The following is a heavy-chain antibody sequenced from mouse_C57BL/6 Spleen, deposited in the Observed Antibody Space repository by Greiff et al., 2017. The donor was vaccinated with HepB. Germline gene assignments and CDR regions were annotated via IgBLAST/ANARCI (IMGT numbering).Heavy chain of an antibody. V-gene: IGHV5-17*01. J-gene: IGHJ1*03. CDR2: ISSGSSTI. D-gene: IGHD1-1*01. CDR3: AGTTVPDWYFDV. Sequence: EVQLVESGGGLVKPGGSLKLSCAASGFTFSDYGMHWVRQAPEKGLEWVAYISSGSSTIYYADTVKGRFTISRDNAKNTLFLQMTSLRSEDTAMYYCAGTTVPDWYFDVWGTGTTVTVSS. CDR1: GFTFSDYG.